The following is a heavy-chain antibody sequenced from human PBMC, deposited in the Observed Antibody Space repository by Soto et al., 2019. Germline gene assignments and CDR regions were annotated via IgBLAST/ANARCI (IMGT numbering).Heavy chain of an antibody. CDR1: WGTISSYA. Sequence: ASVKLSCTASWGTISSYAISRVRQAPGQGLEWMGGIIPIFSTPNYAQKCQVGVTITADESTSTAYMELSSLRSEDTAVYYCARDNGQRDYYDSSLDAFDIWGQGTTVTVSS. J-gene: IGHJ3*02. V-gene: IGHV1-69*13. CDR3: ARDNGQRDYYDSSLDAFDI. D-gene: IGHD3-22*01. CDR2: IIPIFSTP.